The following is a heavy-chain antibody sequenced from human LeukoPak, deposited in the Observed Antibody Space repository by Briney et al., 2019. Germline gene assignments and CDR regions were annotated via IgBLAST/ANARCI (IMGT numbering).Heavy chain of an antibody. CDR2: ISSSGSTT. Sequence: PGGSLRLSCAASGFTSSSYEMNWVRQAPGKGLEWVSYISSSGSTTYYADSVKGRFTIPRDSATNSLYLQMNSLRAEDTAVYYCARGYSYGQLYHFDYWGQGTLVTVSS. CDR3: ARGYSYGQLYHFDY. J-gene: IGHJ4*02. D-gene: IGHD5-18*01. V-gene: IGHV3-48*03. CDR1: GFTSSSYE.